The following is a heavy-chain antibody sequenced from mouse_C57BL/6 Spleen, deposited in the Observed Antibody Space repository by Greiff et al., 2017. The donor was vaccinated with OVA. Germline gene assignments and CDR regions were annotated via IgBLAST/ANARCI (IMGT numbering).Heavy chain of an antibody. CDR2: INPNNGGT. J-gene: IGHJ1*03. Sequence: EVQPQQSGPELVKPGASVKMSCKASGYTFTDYNMHWVKQSHGKSLEWIGYINPNNGGTSYNQKFKGKATLTVNKSSSTAYMELRSLTSEDSAVYYCAREYYGNSRHWYFDVWGTGTTVTVSS. D-gene: IGHD2-1*01. CDR1: GYTFTDYN. CDR3: AREYYGNSRHWYFDV. V-gene: IGHV1-22*01.